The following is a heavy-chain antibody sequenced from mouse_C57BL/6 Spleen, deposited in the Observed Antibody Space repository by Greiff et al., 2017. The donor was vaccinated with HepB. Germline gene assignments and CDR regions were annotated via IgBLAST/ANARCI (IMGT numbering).Heavy chain of an antibody. CDR3: ARTGRANYYGSSYVGEFDY. CDR2: IDPNSGGT. J-gene: IGHJ2*01. Sequence: VQLQQPGAELVKPGASVKLSCKASGYTFTSYWMHWVKQRPGRGLEWIGRIDPNSGGTKYNEKFKSKATLTVDKPSSTAYMQLSSLTSEDSAVYYCARTGRANYYGSSYVGEFDYWGQGTTLTVSS. D-gene: IGHD1-1*01. CDR1: GYTFTSYW. V-gene: IGHV1-72*01.